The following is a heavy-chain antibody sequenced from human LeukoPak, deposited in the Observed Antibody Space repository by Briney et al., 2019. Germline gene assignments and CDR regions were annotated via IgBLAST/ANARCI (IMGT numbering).Heavy chain of an antibody. D-gene: IGHD6-13*01. V-gene: IGHV4-59*01. CDR3: AKAIAAADFYYFDY. J-gene: IGHJ4*02. Sequence: SETLSLTCTVSGGSISSYYWSWIRQPPGKGLEWIGYIYYSGSTNYNPSLKSRVTISVDTSKNQFSLKLSSVTAADTAVYYCAKAIAAADFYYFDYWGQGTLVTVSS. CDR2: IYYSGST. CDR1: GGSISSYY.